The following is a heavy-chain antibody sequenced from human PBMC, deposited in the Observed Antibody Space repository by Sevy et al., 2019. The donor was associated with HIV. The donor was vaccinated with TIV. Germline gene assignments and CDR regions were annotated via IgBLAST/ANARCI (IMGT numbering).Heavy chain of an antibody. J-gene: IGHJ4*02. CDR3: ATGKVNYYDSSFARV. CDR2: ISSSSSYI. D-gene: IGHD3-22*01. V-gene: IGHV3-21*01. CDR1: GFTFSSYS. Sequence: GGSLRLSCAASGFTFSSYSMNWVRQAPGKGLEWVSSISSSSSYIYYADSVKGRFTISRDNAKNSLYLQMNSLRAEDTAVYYCATGKVNYYDSSFARVWGQGTWSPSPQ.